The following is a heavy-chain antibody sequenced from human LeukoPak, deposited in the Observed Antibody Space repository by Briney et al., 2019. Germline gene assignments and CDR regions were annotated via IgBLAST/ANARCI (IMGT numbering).Heavy chain of an antibody. D-gene: IGHD3-3*01. CDR1: GGSFSGHY. Sequence: SETLSLTCAVYGGSFSGHYWSWIRQTPGKGLEWIGEINHSGSTNYDPSLKSRVTISVDTSKKQFSLQLTSVTAADTAMYYCARDSAQGSGKYYFDYWGQGTLVTVSS. J-gene: IGHJ4*02. CDR2: INHSGST. CDR3: ARDSAQGSGKYYFDY. V-gene: IGHV4-34*01.